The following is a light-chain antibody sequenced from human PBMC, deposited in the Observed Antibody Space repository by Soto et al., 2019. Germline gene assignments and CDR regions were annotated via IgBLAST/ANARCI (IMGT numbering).Light chain of an antibody. CDR2: EVS. V-gene: IGLV2-23*02. CDR3: CSYAGSRGVV. Sequence: QSALTQPASVSGSPGQSITISCTGTSSDVGSYNLVSWYQQHPGKAPKLMIYEVSKRPSGVSNRFSGSKSGNTASLTISGVQAEDEADYYCCSYAGSRGVVFGGGTKLTVL. J-gene: IGLJ2*01. CDR1: SSDVGSYNL.